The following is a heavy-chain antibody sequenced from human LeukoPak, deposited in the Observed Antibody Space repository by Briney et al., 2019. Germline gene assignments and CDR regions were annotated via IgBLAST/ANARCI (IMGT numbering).Heavy chain of an antibody. V-gene: IGHV3-21*01. CDR2: ISSSSSYI. Sequence: PGGSLRLSCAASGFTFSSYSMNWVRQAPGKGLEWVSSISSSSSYIYYADSVKGRFTISRDNAKNSLYLQMNSLGAEDTAVYYCAREDSSGWYRFYGGPNQFDYWGQGTLVTVSS. J-gene: IGHJ4*02. CDR1: GFTFSSYS. D-gene: IGHD6-19*01. CDR3: AREDSSGWYRFYGGPNQFDY.